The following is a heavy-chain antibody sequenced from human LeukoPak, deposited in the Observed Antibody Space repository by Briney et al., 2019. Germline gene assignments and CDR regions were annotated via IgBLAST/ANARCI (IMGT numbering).Heavy chain of an antibody. CDR3: ARRGHSTPGYYYYMDV. Sequence: ASVKVSCKASGYTFTGYYMHWVRQAPGQGLEWMGWINPNSGGTNYAQKFQGRVTMTRDTSISTAYMELSRLRSDDTAVYYCARRGHSTPGYYYYMDVWGKGTTVTVSS. CDR2: INPNSGGT. CDR1: GYTFTGYY. D-gene: IGHD6-13*01. J-gene: IGHJ6*03. V-gene: IGHV1-2*02.